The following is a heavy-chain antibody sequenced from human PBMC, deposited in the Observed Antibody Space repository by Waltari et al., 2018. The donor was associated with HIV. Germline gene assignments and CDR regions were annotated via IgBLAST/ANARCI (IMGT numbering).Heavy chain of an antibody. CDR3: ARGWDYDFWSGLEGGKFDP. J-gene: IGHJ5*02. CDR2: KYFRSNGYI. V-gene: IGHV6-1*01. CDR1: GDSVSSNSAA. Sequence: QVQLQQSGPGLVKPSQTLSLTCAISGDSVSSNSAAWNWIRQSPRRGLEWLGRKYFRSNGYIGYAVSVKSRITIKPDTSKNHFSLQLNSVTPEDTAVYFCARGWDYDFWSGLEGGKFDPWGLGTLVTVSS. D-gene: IGHD3-3*01.